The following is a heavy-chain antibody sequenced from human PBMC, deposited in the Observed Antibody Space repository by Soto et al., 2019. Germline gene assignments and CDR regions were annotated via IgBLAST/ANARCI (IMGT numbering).Heavy chain of an antibody. D-gene: IGHD1-1*01. V-gene: IGHV3-11*06. CDR3: ARSGDNYNRLDY. CDR1: GFTFSDYY. Sequence: GGSLRLSCEGSGFTFSDYYISWIRQAPGKGLEWISYSSNSGSFSRYADSVKGRFSISRDNTKNLLYLQMNSLRAEDTAVYYCARSGDNYNRLDYWGQGTPVTVSS. J-gene: IGHJ4*02. CDR2: SSNSGSFS.